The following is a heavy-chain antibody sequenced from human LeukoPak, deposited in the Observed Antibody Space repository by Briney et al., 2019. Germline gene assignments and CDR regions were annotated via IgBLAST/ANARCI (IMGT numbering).Heavy chain of an antibody. CDR2: IYYSVMT. CDR1: GGSISSSSYY. V-gene: IGHV4-39*01. CDR3: ARHGYDSSGYYYPAWFDP. D-gene: IGHD3-22*01. Sequence: SESLSLTCTVSGGSISSSSYYWGWIRQPPGKGLEWIGSIYYSVMTYYNPSLKSRVTISVDTSTNQFSLKLSSVTAANTAVYYCARHGYDSSGYYYPAWFDPWGQGTLVTVSS. J-gene: IGHJ5*02.